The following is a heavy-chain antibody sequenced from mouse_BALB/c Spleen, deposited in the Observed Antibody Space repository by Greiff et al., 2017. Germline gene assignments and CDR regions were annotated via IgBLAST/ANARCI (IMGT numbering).Heavy chain of an antibody. CDR2: ISNGGGST. D-gene: IGHD4-1*01. J-gene: IGHJ4*01. Sequence: EVNVVESGGGLVQPGGSLKLSCAASGFTFSSYTMSWVRQTPEKRLEWVAYISNGGGSTYYPDTVKGRFTISRDNAKNTLYLQMSSLKSEDTAMYYCARRSGFYAMDYWGQGTSVTVSS. CDR3: ARRSGFYAMDY. CDR1: GFTFSSYT. V-gene: IGHV5-12-2*01.